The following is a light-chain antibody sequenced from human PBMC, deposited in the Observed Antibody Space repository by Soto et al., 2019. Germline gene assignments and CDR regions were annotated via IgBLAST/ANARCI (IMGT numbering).Light chain of an antibody. V-gene: IGLV1-47*01. CDR2: HNY. Sequence: QSVLTQPPSASGTPGQRVTISCSGSSSNIGSDFVYWYQQLPGTAPKLLIYHNYQRPSGVPDRFSGSKSGTSGSLAISDPRSEDEADYYCSAWDDSLSAYVFGAGTKLTVL. J-gene: IGLJ1*01. CDR1: SSNIGSDF. CDR3: SAWDDSLSAYV.